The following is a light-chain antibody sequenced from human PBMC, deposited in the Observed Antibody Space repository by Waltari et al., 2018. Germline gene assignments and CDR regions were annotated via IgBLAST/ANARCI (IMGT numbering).Light chain of an antibody. V-gene: IGLV1-40*01. J-gene: IGLJ2*01. CDR2: GNN. Sequence: QSVLAQPPSVSGAPGQRVPISCTGRSSNIGAGYAVHWYQQLPATAPKLLIYGNNNRPSGVPDRFSGSKSGTSASLAITGLQAEDEASYYCQSYDTNLVVFGGGTKLTVL. CDR3: QSYDTNLVV. CDR1: SSNIGAGYA.